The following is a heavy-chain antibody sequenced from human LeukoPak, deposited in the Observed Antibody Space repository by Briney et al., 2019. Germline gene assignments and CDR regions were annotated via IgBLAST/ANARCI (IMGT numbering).Heavy chain of an antibody. V-gene: IGHV5-10-1*01. Sequence: GESPKISCKGSGYSFTSYWISWVRQMPGKGLEWMGRIDPSDSYTNHSPSFQGHVTISADKSISTAYLQWSSLKASDTAMYYCARHRYCSSTSCSYFDYWGQGALVTVSS. CDR1: GYSFTSYW. J-gene: IGHJ4*02. D-gene: IGHD2-2*01. CDR3: ARHRYCSSTSCSYFDY. CDR2: IDPSDSYT.